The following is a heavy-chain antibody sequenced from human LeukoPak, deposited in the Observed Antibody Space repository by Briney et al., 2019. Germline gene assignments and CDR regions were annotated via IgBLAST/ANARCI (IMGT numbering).Heavy chain of an antibody. D-gene: IGHD3-10*01. V-gene: IGHV3-23*01. CDR3: AKAMVRGVINVSHYFDY. J-gene: IGHJ4*02. Sequence: GGSLRLSCAASGFTFSSYAMSWVRQAPGKGLEWVSTISGSGGSTYYADSVKGRFTISRDNSKNTLYLHMNSLRAEDTAVYCCAKAMVRGVINVSHYFDYWGQGTLVTASS. CDR2: ISGSGGST. CDR1: GFTFSSYA.